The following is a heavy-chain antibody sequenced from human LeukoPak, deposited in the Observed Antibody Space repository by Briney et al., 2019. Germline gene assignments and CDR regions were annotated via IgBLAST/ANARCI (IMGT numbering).Heavy chain of an antibody. CDR3: ARVVPELFRDDALDI. CDR2: IYYSGST. Sequence: SETLSLTCTVSGGSISSYYWSWIRQPPGKGLEWIAYIYYSGSTNYNPSLKSRVTISVDKSKNQFSLKLSSVTAADTAVYYCARVVPELFRDDALDIWGQGTMVTVSS. V-gene: IGHV4-59*12. J-gene: IGHJ3*02. CDR1: GGSISSYY. D-gene: IGHD3-10*01.